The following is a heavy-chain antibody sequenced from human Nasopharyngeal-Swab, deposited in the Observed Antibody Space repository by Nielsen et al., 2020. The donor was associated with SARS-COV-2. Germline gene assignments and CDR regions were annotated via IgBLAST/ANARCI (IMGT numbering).Heavy chain of an antibody. J-gene: IGHJ4*02. D-gene: IGHD1-7*01. V-gene: IGHV4-39*07. CDR3: ARGELVDY. CDR1: GGSISSSSYY. CDR2: IYYSGST. Sequence: SETLSLTCTVSGGSISSSSYYWVWIRQPPGKGLEWIGSIYYSGSTYYNPSLKSRVTISVDTSKNQFSLKLSSVTAADTAVYYCARGELVDYWGQGTLVTVSS.